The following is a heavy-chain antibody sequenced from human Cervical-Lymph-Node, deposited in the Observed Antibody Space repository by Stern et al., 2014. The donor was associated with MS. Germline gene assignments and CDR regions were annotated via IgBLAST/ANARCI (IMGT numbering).Heavy chain of an antibody. CDR3: GRRNCPNGICYIDY. CDR2: SNPKSGVT. CDR1: GYTFTDYY. J-gene: IGHJ4*02. Sequence: QVQLVQSGPELKNPGASVQVSCKTSGYTFTDYYIHCVRQAPGQGLEWVGRSNPKSGVTDYAQQFQGRVTLTGDTSTTTSYMDLRSLRYDDTAVYYCGRRNCPNGICYIDYWGQGSLVTVSS. D-gene: IGHD2-8*01. V-gene: IGHV1-2*06.